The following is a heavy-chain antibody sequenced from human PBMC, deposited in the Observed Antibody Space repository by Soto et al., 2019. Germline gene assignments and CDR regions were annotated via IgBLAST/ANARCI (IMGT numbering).Heavy chain of an antibody. CDR1: GYSFTSYW. Sequence: PGESLKISCKGSGYSFTSYWIGWVRQMPGKGLEWMGIIYPGDSDTRYSPSFQGQVTISADKSISTAYLQWSSLKASDTAMYYCARDCSSTSCYAKDDAFDIWGQGTMVTVSS. D-gene: IGHD2-2*01. CDR2: IYPGDSDT. J-gene: IGHJ3*02. V-gene: IGHV5-51*01. CDR3: ARDCSSTSCYAKDDAFDI.